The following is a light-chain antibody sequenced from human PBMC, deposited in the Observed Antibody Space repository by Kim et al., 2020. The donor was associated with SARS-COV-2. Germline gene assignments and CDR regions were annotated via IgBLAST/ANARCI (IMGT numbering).Light chain of an antibody. V-gene: IGKV1-16*01. CDR1: QDINTF. Sequence: DIQMTQSPSSLSASVGDRVTITCQASQDINTFLDWNQQKPGKAPKSLIYAASTLQSGVPSTFSGSASGTHFTLTISSLQPEDIATYSCLQYDRYPVTFGEGTKVDIK. J-gene: IGKJ1*01. CDR3: LQYDRYPVT. CDR2: AAS.